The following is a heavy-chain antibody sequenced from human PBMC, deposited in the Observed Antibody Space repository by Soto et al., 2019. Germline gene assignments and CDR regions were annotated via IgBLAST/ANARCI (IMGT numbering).Heavy chain of an antibody. V-gene: IGHV3-21*01. CDR1: GFTFSSYS. CDR3: AKDLGGLVYTFDY. CDR2: ISSSSSYI. Sequence: GGSLRLSCAASGFTFSSYSMNWVRQAPGKGLEWVSSISSSSSYIYYADSVKGRFTISRDNAKNSLYLQMNSLRAEDTAVYYCAKDLGGLVYTFDYWGQGTLVTVSS. J-gene: IGHJ4*02. D-gene: IGHD6-19*01.